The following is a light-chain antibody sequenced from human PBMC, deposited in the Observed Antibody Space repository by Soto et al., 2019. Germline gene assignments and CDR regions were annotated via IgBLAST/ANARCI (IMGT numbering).Light chain of an antibody. V-gene: IGKV1-39*01. CDR2: AAS. J-gene: IGKJ1*01. CDR1: QTIIGY. CDR3: QQSYTTPRT. Sequence: DIQMTQSPSSLSASIGDSVTITCRASQTIIGYLNWYQQKQGKAPRLLINAASNLQSGVPSRFRGSGSETDFTLTITSLQPEDFATYYCQQSYTTPRTFGQGTKVEIQ.